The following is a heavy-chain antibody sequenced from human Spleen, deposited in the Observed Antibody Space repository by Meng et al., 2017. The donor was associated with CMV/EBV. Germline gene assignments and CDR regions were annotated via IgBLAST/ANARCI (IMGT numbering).Heavy chain of an antibody. D-gene: IGHD2-2*02. CDR3: AKVDIVVVPAAILIIAEYFHH. CDR2: ISGNGAST. V-gene: IGHV3-23*01. CDR1: GFTFRNYA. J-gene: IGHJ1*01. Sequence: GESLKISCAASGFTFRNYAMSWVRQAPGKGLEWVSTISGNGASTYYADSVKGRLTISRDNSKSTLYLQMNSLRAEDTAIYYCAKVDIVVVPAAILIIAEYFHHWGQGTLVTVSS.